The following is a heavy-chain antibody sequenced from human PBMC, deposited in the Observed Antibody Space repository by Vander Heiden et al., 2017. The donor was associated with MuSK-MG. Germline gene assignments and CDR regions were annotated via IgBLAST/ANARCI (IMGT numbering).Heavy chain of an antibody. V-gene: IGHV4-31*03. J-gene: IGHJ5*02. CDR3: ARVHANNWFDP. Sequence: QVQLQESGPGLVKPSQTLSLPCTVSGGPISSGGYYWSWIRQHPGKGLEWIGYIYYSRSTYYNPSLKSRVTISVDTSKNQFSLKLSSVTAADTAVYYCARVHANNWFDPWGQGTLVTVSS. CDR1: GGPISSGGYY. CDR2: IYYSRST.